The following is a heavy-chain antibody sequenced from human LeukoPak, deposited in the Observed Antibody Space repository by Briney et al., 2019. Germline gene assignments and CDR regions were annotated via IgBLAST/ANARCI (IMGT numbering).Heavy chain of an antibody. J-gene: IGHJ6*02. CDR3: AREAAGNYVTDYGMDV. Sequence: SLRLSCAASGFTFDDYAMHWVRQAPGKGLEWVSGISWNSGSIGYADSVKGRFTISRDNAKNSVYLQMNSLRAEDTAVCYCAREAAGNYVTDYGMDVWGQGTTVTVSS. D-gene: IGHD4-11*01. V-gene: IGHV3-9*01. CDR1: GFTFDDYA. CDR2: ISWNSGSI.